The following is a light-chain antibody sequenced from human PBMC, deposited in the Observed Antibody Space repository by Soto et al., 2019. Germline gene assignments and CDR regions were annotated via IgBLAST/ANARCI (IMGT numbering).Light chain of an antibody. CDR1: QSISSY. CDR2: AAS. CDR3: QQSYSTPYT. V-gene: IGKV1-39*01. J-gene: IGKJ2*01. Sequence: DIQMTQSPSSLSASVGDRVTITCRASQSISSYLNWYQQKPGKAPKLLIYAASSLQSGVPSRFSGSGSGTDFTLTISSLQTDDFATYYCQQSYSTPYTFGQGNKLEIK.